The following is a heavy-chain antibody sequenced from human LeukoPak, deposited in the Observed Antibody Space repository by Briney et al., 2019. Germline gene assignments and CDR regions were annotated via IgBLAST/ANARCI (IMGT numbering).Heavy chain of an antibody. Sequence: SETLSLTCAVYGGSFSGYYWSWIRQPPGKGLEWIGYIYYSGSTNYNPSLKSRVTISVDTSNNQFSLKLSSVTAADTAVYYCARYLSNGYVEYFDYWGQGTLVTVSS. CDR3: ARYLSNGYVEYFDY. CDR2: IYYSGST. V-gene: IGHV4-59*01. J-gene: IGHJ4*02. CDR1: GGSFSGYY. D-gene: IGHD5-18*01.